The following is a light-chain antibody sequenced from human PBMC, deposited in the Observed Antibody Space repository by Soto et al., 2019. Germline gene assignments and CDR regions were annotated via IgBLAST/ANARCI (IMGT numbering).Light chain of an antibody. Sequence: EIVLTQSPGTLSLSPGERATLSCRASESVSSNYLAWYQQKPGQDPRLLIYGASSRATGIPDRFSGSGSGTDFTLTISRLEPEDFAVYYCQQHGSSPWTFGQGTKVEIK. CDR2: GAS. V-gene: IGKV3-20*01. CDR3: QQHGSSPWT. CDR1: ESVSSNY. J-gene: IGKJ1*01.